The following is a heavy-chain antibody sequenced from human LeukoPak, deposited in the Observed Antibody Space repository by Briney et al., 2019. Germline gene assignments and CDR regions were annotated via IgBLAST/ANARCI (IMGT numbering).Heavy chain of an antibody. V-gene: IGHV3-73*01. CDR3: TSPSIVANH. CDR2: IRSKANSCAT. Sequence: GGSLRLSCAASGFTFSGSAMHWVRQASGKGLEWVGRIRSKANSCATAYAASVKGRFTISRDDSKNTAYLQMNSLKTEDTAVYYCTSPSIVANHWGQGTLVTVSS. J-gene: IGHJ5*02. CDR1: GFTFSGSA. D-gene: IGHD5-12*01.